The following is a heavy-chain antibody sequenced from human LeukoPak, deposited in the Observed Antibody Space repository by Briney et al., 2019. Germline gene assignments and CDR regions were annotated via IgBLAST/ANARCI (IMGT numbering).Heavy chain of an antibody. CDR1: GDSISSYY. V-gene: IGHV4-59*08. CDR2: IYYSGST. CDR3: ARLLVDSYGYWFDP. Sequence: PSETLSLTCTVSGDSISSYYWSWIRQPPGKGLEWIVYIYYSGSTNYNPSLKSRVTISVDTSKNQFSLKLTSVTAADTAVYYCARLLVDSYGYWFDPWGQGTLVTVSS. J-gene: IGHJ5*02. D-gene: IGHD5-18*01.